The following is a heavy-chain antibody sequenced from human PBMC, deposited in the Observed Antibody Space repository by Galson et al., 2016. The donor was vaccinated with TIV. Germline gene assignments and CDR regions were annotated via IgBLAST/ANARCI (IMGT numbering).Heavy chain of an antibody. CDR1: GDSINSSGHY. CDR2: LYYSATT. D-gene: IGHD2/OR15-2a*01. V-gene: IGHV4-39*01. CDR3: GRPQDFALLIDY. Sequence: ETLSLTCTVSGDSINSSGHYWGWIRQTPGKGLEWIGTLYYSATTYYNPSLKSRVTMSVDTSKNQFSLQLRSVTAAATAVYYCGRPQDFALLIDYWGQGTLVTVSS. J-gene: IGHJ4*02.